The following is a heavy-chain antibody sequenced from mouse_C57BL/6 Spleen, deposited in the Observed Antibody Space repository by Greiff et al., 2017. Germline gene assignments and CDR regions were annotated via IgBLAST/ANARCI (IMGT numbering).Heavy chain of an antibody. CDR1: GYAFSSYW. J-gene: IGHJ2*01. CDR3: ARGGTVVAPRYFDY. Sequence: VQLQQSGAELVKPGASVKISCKASGYAFSSYWMNWVKQRPGKGLEWIGQIYPGDGDTNYNGKFKGKATLTADKSSSTAYMQLSSLTSEDSAVYFCARGGTVVAPRYFDYWGQGTTLTVSS. V-gene: IGHV1-80*01. CDR2: IYPGDGDT. D-gene: IGHD1-1*01.